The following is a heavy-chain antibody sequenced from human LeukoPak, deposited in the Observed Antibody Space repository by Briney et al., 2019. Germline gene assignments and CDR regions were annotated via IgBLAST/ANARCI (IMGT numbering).Heavy chain of an antibody. CDR3: VKDLYSYSFDY. Sequence: GGSLRLSCSASGFTFRNYGMHWVRQAPGERLIYVSTISSYGGSTYYADLVKGRFTISRDNSKNTLYLQMSSLRAEDTAVYYCVKDLYSYSFDYWGQGTLVTVSS. J-gene: IGHJ4*02. CDR2: ISSYGGST. V-gene: IGHV3-64D*09. CDR1: GFTFRNYG. D-gene: IGHD2-8*01.